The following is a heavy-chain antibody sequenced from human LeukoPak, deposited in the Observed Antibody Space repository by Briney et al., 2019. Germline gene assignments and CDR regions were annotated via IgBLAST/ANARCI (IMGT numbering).Heavy chain of an antibody. CDR3: ARDPGSGSYSRLFDY. CDR1: GGSISSYY. CDR2: IYYSGST. V-gene: IGHV4-59*01. J-gene: IGHJ4*02. D-gene: IGHD3-10*01. Sequence: PSETLSLTCTVSGGSISSYYWSWLRQPPGKGLEWIGYIYYSGSTNYNPSLKSRVTISVDTSKNQFSLKLRSVTAADTAVYYCARDPGSGSYSRLFDYWGQGTLVTVSS.